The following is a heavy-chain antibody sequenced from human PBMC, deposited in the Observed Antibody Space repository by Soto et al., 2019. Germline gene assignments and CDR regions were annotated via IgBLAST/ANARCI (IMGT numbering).Heavy chain of an antibody. CDR3: ARAPSWWYFDL. J-gene: IGHJ2*01. CDR2: INAGNGNT. CDR1: GYTFTSYA. V-gene: IGHV1-3*05. Sequence: QVQLVQSGAEEKKPGASVKVSCKASGYTFTSYAMHWVRQAPGQRLEWMGWINAGNGNTKYSQKFQGRVTITRETSASTAYRELSSLRSEDTAVYYCARAPSWWYFDLWGRGTLVTVSS.